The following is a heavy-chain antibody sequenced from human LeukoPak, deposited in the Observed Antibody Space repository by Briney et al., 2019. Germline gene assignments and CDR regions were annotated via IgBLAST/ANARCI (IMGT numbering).Heavy chain of an antibody. J-gene: IGHJ6*03. CDR1: GFTCSSYS. CDR3: ARDVVDYYYYMDV. Sequence: GGSLRLSGAASGFTCSSYSMNWVRQAPGKGLEWVSSISSSSSYIYYADSVKGRFTISRDNAKNSLYLQMNSLRAEDTAVYYCARDVVDYYYYMDVWGKGTTVTVSS. V-gene: IGHV3-21*01. CDR2: ISSSSSYI. D-gene: IGHD2-15*01.